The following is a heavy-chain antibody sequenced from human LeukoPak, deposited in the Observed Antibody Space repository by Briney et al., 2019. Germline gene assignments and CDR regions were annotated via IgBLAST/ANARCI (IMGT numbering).Heavy chain of an antibody. V-gene: IGHV3-20*04. CDR1: GFTSDDYG. Sequence: GGSLRLXCAASGFTSDDYGMSWVRQAPGKGLESVSGINWNGGSTGYADSVKGRFAISRDNAKNSLYLQMNSLRAEDTALYYCARGDYDYVWGSYLIDYWGQGTLVTVSS. D-gene: IGHD3-16*01. CDR2: INWNGGST. J-gene: IGHJ4*02. CDR3: ARGDYDYVWGSYLIDY.